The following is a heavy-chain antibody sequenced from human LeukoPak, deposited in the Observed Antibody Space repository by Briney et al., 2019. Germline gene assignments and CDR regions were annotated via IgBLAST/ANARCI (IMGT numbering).Heavy chain of an antibody. Sequence: GASVKVSCKASGYTFTSYYMHWVRQAPGQGLEWMGIINPSGGSTSYAQKFQGRVTMTRDTSTSTVYMELSSLRSEDTAVYYCARDPRISEYSSGGSCYCFDYWGQGTLVTVSS. D-gene: IGHD2-15*01. CDR1: GYTFTSYY. CDR3: ARDPRISEYSSGGSCYCFDY. CDR2: INPSGGST. J-gene: IGHJ4*02. V-gene: IGHV1-46*03.